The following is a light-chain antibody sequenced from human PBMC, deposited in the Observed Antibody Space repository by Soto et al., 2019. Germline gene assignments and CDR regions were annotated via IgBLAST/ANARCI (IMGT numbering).Light chain of an antibody. V-gene: IGKV3-11*01. Sequence: IVLTQSPATLYLSPGGRATLSCSASQSVSLSLAWYQQKPGHAPRLLIYDASKRASCFPARFSGSGSGTDFTLTISSLEPEDFAVYYCQERTGWPPWTFGQGTKVDSK. CDR1: QSVSLS. J-gene: IGKJ1*01. CDR3: QERTGWPPWT. CDR2: DAS.